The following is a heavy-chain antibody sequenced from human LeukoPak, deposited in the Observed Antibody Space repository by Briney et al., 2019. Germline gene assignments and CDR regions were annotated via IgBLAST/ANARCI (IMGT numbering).Heavy chain of an antibody. V-gene: IGHV4-59*01. J-gene: IGHJ4*02. Sequence: PSETLSLTCAVYGGSFSGYYWNWIRQPPGKGLEWIGYIYYNENTNYNPSLKSRITISINTSKNQFSLKLSSVTAADTAVYYCAREKYNYGVSTIDYWGQGTLVTVSS. CDR1: GGSFSGYY. CDR3: AREKYNYGVSTIDY. CDR2: IYYNENT. D-gene: IGHD5-18*01.